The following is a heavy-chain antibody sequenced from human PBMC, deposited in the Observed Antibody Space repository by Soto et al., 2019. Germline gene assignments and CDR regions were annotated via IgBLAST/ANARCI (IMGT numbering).Heavy chain of an antibody. Sequence: QVQLVQSGAEVEKPGASVKVSCKASDYTFTSYAISWVRQAPGQGLEWMGRISTYNGNTNYAQKLQGRVTLTTDTSTSTAYMELRSLRSDDTAVYYCARDAGTDWFDPWGQGTLVTVSS. CDR3: ARDAGTDWFDP. CDR1: DYTFTSYA. J-gene: IGHJ5*02. D-gene: IGHD6-13*01. CDR2: ISTYNGNT. V-gene: IGHV1-18*01.